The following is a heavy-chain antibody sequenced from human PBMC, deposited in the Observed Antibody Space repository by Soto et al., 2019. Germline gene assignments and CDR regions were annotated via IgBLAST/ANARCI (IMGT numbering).Heavy chain of an antibody. D-gene: IGHD4-17*01. CDR1: GFTFSTYS. J-gene: IGHJ4*02. V-gene: IGHV3-48*01. CDR2: ISSSSSAI. Sequence: GGSLRLSCAASGFTFSTYSMNWVRQAPGKGLEWAAYISSSSSAIYYGDSVKGRFTISRDNAKNSVYLQMNSLRAEDTAVYYCVRGYTVPPPYWGQGTLVTVSS. CDR3: VRGYTVPPPY.